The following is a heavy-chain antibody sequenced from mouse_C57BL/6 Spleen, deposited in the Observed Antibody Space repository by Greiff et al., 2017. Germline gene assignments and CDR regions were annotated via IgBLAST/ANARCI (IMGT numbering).Heavy chain of an antibody. CDR2: IDPSDSYT. Sequence: QVQLQQSGAELVRPGTSVKLSCKASGYTFTSYWMHWVKQRPGQGLEWIGVIDPSDSYTNYNQKFKGKATLTVDTSSSTAYMQLSSLTSEDSAVYYCARYLWTQLDYWGQGTTRTVSS. CDR1: GYTFTSYW. CDR3: ARYLWTQLDY. J-gene: IGHJ2*01. V-gene: IGHV1-59*01.